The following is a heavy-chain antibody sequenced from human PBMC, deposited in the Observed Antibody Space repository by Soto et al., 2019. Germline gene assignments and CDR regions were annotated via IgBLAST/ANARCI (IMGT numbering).Heavy chain of an antibody. V-gene: IGHV1-24*01. Sequence: QVQLVQSGAEVKKPGASVKVSCKVSGYTLTELSMHWVRQAPGKGLEWMGGVDPEDGETIYAQMIQGRVTMTEVTSTDTAYMELSSLISEDTAVYYCATLEMATRYFDYWGQGTLVTVSS. D-gene: IGHD5-12*01. CDR3: ATLEMATRYFDY. J-gene: IGHJ4*02. CDR1: GYTLTELS. CDR2: VDPEDGET.